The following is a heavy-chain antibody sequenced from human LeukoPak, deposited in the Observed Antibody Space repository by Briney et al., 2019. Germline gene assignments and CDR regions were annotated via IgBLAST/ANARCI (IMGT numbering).Heavy chain of an antibody. V-gene: IGHV3-7*01. Sequence: GGSLRLSCAASGFTFSSSEMNWVRQAPGKGLEWVANIKQDGSEKYYVDSVKGRFTISRDNAKNSLYLQMNSLRAEDTAVYYCARGASADYWGQGTLVTVSS. CDR1: GFTFSSSE. CDR3: ARGASADY. CDR2: IKQDGSEK. J-gene: IGHJ4*02.